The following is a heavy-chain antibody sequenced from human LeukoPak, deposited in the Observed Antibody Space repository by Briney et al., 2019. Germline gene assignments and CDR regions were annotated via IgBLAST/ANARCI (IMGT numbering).Heavy chain of an antibody. J-gene: IGHJ5*02. CDR2: IYYSGST. Sequence: SQTLSLTCTVSGGSIGSGGHYWSWIRQHPGKGLEWIGHIYYSGSTSHNPSLKSRLIISVDTSKNQFSLKLSSVTAADTAVYYCAREGSYHWFDPWGQGTLVTVSS. D-gene: IGHD3-16*01. V-gene: IGHV4-31*03. CDR1: GGSIGSGGHY. CDR3: AREGSYHWFDP.